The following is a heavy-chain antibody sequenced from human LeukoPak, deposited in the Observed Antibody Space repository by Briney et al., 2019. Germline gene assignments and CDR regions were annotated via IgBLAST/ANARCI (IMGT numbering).Heavy chain of an antibody. V-gene: IGHV4-34*01. Sequence: PSETLSLTCAVYGGSFSGYYWSWIRQPPGKGLEWIGEINHSGSTNYNPSLKSRVTVSVDTSKNQFSLKLSSVTAADTAVYYCATRRLDAFDIWGHGTMVTVSS. CDR3: ATRRLDAFDI. CDR2: INHSGST. CDR1: GGSFSGYY. J-gene: IGHJ3*02.